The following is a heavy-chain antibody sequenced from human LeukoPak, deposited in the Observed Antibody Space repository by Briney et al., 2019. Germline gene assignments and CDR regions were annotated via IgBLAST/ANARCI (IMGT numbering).Heavy chain of an antibody. CDR2: INTHKGYT. V-gene: IGHV1-18*01. Sequence: GASVKASCKVSGYTLHNYNISWVRQAPGQGLEWMGWINTHKGYTNFLQQFQGRVTVTTDISTNTAYMELRRLRADDTAVYYCAREFGHCSGDNCFYFFDSWGQGSLVIVSS. D-gene: IGHD2-15*01. J-gene: IGHJ4*02. CDR1: GYTLHNYN. CDR3: AREFGHCSGDNCFYFFDS.